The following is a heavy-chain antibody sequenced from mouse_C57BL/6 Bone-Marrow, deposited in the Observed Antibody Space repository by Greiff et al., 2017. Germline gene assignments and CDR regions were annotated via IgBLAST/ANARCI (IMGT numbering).Heavy chain of an antibody. Sequence: EVQLVESGGGLVQPKGSLKLSCAASGFSFNNYAMNWVRQAPGKGLEWVARIRSKSNNYATYYADSVKDRFTISRDDSESMLYLQRNNVKTEETAMYYCVRNYGLWYCDVWGKGTTVTVSS. CDR1: GFSFNNYA. J-gene: IGHJ1*03. V-gene: IGHV10-1*01. CDR3: VRNYGLWYCDV. CDR2: IRSKSNNYAT. D-gene: IGHD1-2*01.